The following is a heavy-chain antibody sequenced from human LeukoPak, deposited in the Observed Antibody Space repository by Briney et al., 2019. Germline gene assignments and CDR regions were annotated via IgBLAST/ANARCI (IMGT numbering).Heavy chain of an antibody. J-gene: IGHJ4*02. CDR2: ISAYNGNA. CDR1: GYTFTSYG. D-gene: IGHD4-17*01. Sequence: ASVKVSCKASGYTFTSYGISWVRQAPGQVLEWMGWISAYNGNANYAQKLQGRVTMTTDTSTSTAYMELRSLRSDDTAVYSCARARSNTVTTPGYWGQGTLVTVSS. V-gene: IGHV1-18*01. CDR3: ARARSNTVTTPGY.